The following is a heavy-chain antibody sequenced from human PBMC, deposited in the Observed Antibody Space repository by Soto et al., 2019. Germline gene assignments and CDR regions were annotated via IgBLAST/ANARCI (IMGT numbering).Heavy chain of an antibody. Sequence: SETLSLTCTVSGGSISSSSYYWGWIRQPPGKGLEWIGSIYYSGSTYYKPSLKSRVTISVDTSKNQFSLKLSSVTAADTAVYYCARSDSGTYYYDSSGPGVDYWGQGTLVTVSS. D-gene: IGHD3-22*01. CDR3: ARSDSGTYYYDSSGPGVDY. CDR1: GGSISSSSYY. CDR2: IYYSGST. V-gene: IGHV4-39*01. J-gene: IGHJ4*02.